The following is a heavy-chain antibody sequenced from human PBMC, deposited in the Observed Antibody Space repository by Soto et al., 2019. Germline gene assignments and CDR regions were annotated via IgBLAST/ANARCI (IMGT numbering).Heavy chain of an antibody. J-gene: IGHJ4*02. CDR3: ARVSSLGGTPFDY. CDR2: INPNSGGR. Sequence: QVQLVHSGAELKKPGASVKVSCKASGYTFTGYYIHWVRQAPGQGLEWMGWINPNSGGRIYAQKFQGRVTMTSDTSINTAYMELSRLTSDDTAVYYCARVSSLGGTPFDYWGQGTLVTVAS. CDR1: GYTFTGYY. V-gene: IGHV1-2*02. D-gene: IGHD1-26*01.